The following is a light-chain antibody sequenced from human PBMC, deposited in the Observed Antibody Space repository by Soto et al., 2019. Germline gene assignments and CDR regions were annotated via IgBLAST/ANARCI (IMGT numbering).Light chain of an antibody. Sequence: FVLTQSPATLSLSPGERATLSCRASQGGTSYLAWYQQKPGQAPRLLIYDASNRAPGIPARFSGSGPGTDFTLTISSLEPEDFAVYYCQQRTNWQITFGQGTRLEIK. CDR1: QGGTSY. CDR2: DAS. V-gene: IGKV3D-11*01. CDR3: QQRTNWQIT. J-gene: IGKJ5*01.